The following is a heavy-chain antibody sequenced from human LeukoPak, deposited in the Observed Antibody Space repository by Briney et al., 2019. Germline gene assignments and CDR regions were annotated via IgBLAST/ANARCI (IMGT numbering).Heavy chain of an antibody. Sequence: PGGSLRLSCGASGFTFSYHWMHWVRQVPGKGLVWVSRIDGGGSSTSYADSVKGRFSISGDNAKSTLYLQMSSLRAEDTAVYYCARGPGSSGGAYVGDYWGPGTLVTVSS. CDR2: IDGGGSST. CDR3: ARGPGSSGGAYVGDY. J-gene: IGHJ4*01. CDR1: GFTFSYHW. D-gene: IGHD3-22*01. V-gene: IGHV3-74*01.